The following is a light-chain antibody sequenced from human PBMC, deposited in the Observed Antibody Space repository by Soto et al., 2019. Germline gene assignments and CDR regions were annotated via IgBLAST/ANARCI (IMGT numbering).Light chain of an antibody. V-gene: IGLV2-23*02. CDR1: SSDVGSYNL. CDR2: EVS. CDR3: CSYAGSSPYV. J-gene: IGLJ1*01. Sequence: LAQPASGSGSPGQSITISCTGTSSDVGSYNLVSWYQQHPGKAPKLMIYEVSKRPSGVSNRFSGSKSGNTASLTISGLQAEDEADYYCCSYAGSSPYVFGTGTKVTVL.